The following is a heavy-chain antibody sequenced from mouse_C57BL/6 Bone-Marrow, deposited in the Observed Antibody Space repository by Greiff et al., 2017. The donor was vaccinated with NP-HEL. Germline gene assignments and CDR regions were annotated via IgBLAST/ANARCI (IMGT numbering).Heavy chain of an antibody. V-gene: IGHV1-69*01. CDR1: GYTFTSYW. D-gene: IGHD1-1*01. J-gene: IGHJ4*01. CDR2: IDPSDSYT. CDR3: ARSYYLYAMDY. Sequence: QVQLQQSGAELVMPGASVKLSCKASGYTFTSYWMHWVKQRPGQGLEWIGEIDPSDSYTNYNQKFKGKSTLTVDKSSSTAYMQLSSLTSEDSAVYYCARSYYLYAMDYWGQGTSVTVSS.